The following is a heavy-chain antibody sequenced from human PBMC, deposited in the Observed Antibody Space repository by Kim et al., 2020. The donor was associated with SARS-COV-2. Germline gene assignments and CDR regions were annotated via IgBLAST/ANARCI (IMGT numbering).Heavy chain of an antibody. V-gene: IGHV4-34*01. CDR3: ARRSASAGVDW. J-gene: IGHJ4*02. Sequence: SETLSLTCAVYAGSFSGHYLNWIRQSPGVGLEWVGEISHSGTTKYNPSLQSRVTLSVDTSKNQFSLKLTAVTAADTAVYYCARRSASAGVDWWGQGTPVT. D-gene: IGHD1-1*01. CDR2: ISHSGTT. CDR1: AGSFSGHY.